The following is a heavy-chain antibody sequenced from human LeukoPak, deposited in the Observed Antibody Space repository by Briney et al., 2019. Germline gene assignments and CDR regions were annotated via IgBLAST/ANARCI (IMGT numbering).Heavy chain of an antibody. D-gene: IGHD6-13*01. Sequence: SETLSLTCTVSGGTISSGDDYWSWIRQPPGKGLEWIGYIHYSGSTYYNPSLKSRVTISVDTSKNQFSLKLSSATAADTAVYYCARDYSSYGMDVWGQGTTVTVSS. V-gene: IGHV4-30-4*01. CDR3: ARDYSSYGMDV. J-gene: IGHJ6*02. CDR2: IHYSGST. CDR1: GGTISSGDDY.